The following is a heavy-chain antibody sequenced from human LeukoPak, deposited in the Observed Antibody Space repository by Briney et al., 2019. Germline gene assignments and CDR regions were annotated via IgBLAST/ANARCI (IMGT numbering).Heavy chain of an antibody. CDR1: GGTFSSYA. D-gene: IGHD5-12*01. Sequence: ASVKVSCKASGGTFSSYAISWVRQAPGQGLEWMGRINPNSGGTNYAQKFQGRVTMTRDTSISTAYMELSRLRSDDTAVYYCARDSGYDSNQQFDYWGQGTLVTVSS. J-gene: IGHJ4*02. CDR2: INPNSGGT. CDR3: ARDSGYDSNQQFDY. V-gene: IGHV1-2*06.